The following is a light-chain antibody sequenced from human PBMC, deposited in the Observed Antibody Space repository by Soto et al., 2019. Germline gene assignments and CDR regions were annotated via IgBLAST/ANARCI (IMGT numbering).Light chain of an antibody. CDR1: SSNIGAGYD. CDR2: GNS. V-gene: IGLV1-40*01. J-gene: IGLJ3*02. Sequence: QSVPTQPPSVSGAPGQRVTISCTGSSSNIGAGYDVHWYQQLPGTATKLLIYGNSNRPSGVPDRFSGSKSGTSASLAITGLQAEDEADYYCQSYDSSLSGSVFGGGTKLTVL. CDR3: QSYDSSLSGSV.